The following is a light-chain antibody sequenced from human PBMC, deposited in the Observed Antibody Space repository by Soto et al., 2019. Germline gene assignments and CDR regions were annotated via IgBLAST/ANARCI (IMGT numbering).Light chain of an antibody. V-gene: IGLV2-14*01. Sequence: QSALTQPASVSGSPGQSITISCIGTSSDVGGYNYVSWYQQYPGKAPKLMIYDVSNRPSGVSNRFSGSKSGNTASLTISGLQAEDEADYYCTSYTSSSTLVFGGGTKLTVL. CDR2: DVS. CDR3: TSYTSSSTLV. CDR1: SSDVGGYNY. J-gene: IGLJ3*02.